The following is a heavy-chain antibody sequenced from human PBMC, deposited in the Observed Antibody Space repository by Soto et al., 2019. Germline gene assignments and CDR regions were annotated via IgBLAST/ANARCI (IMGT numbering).Heavy chain of an antibody. CDR1: GGSISSSSYY. CDR2: IYYSGST. V-gene: IGHV4-39*01. D-gene: IGHD4-17*01. Sequence: SETLSLTCTVSGGSISSSSYYWGWIRQPPGKGLEWIGSIYYSGSTYYNPSLKSRVTISVDTSKNQFSLKLSSVTAADTAVYYCASLVYGDYVFGYFDYWGQGTLVTVSS. J-gene: IGHJ4*02. CDR3: ASLVYGDYVFGYFDY.